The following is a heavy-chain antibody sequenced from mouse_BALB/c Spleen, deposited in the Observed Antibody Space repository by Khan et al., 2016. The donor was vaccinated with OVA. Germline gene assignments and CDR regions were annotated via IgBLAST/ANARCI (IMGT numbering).Heavy chain of an antibody. CDR1: GFTFSSFG. CDR3: ARSGSNFHWYFDV. CDR2: ISSGSSTI. J-gene: IGHJ1*01. Sequence: EVQLVESGGGLVQPGGSRKLSCAASGFTFSSFGMHWVRQAPKKGLERVAYISSGSSTIYYVDTVKGRFTISRDSPKNTLFLQMTSLRSEDTAMYYCARSGSNFHWYFDVWGAGTSVTVSS. V-gene: IGHV5-17*02. D-gene: IGHD2-5*01.